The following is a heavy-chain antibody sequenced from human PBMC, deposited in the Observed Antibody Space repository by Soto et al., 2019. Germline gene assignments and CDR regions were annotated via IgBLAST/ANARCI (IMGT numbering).Heavy chain of an antibody. CDR1: GFTFSDYY. CDR2: ISSSGSTI. CDR3: ARLVNWNLLDP. V-gene: IGHV3-11*04. Sequence: GGSMRLSCAASGFTFSDYYMSWIRQAPGKGLEWVSYISSSGSTIYYADSVKGRFTTSVDTSKNQFSLKLSSVTAADTAVYYCARLVNWNLLDPWGQGTLVTVSS. J-gene: IGHJ5*02. D-gene: IGHD1-20*01.